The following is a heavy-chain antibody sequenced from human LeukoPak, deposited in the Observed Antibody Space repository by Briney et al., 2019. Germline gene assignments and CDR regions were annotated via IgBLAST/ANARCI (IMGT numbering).Heavy chain of an antibody. J-gene: IGHJ6*02. CDR1: GYTFTSYG. V-gene: IGHV1-18*01. CDR3: ARDREYCSSTSCYLAYYYYGMDV. Sequence: GASVKVSCKASGYTFTSYGISWVRQAPGQGLEWMGWISAYNGNTNYAQKLQGRVTMTTDTSTSTAYMELRSLRSDDTAVYYCARDREYCSSTSCYLAYYYYGMDVWGQGTTVTVSS. D-gene: IGHD2-2*01. CDR2: ISAYNGNT.